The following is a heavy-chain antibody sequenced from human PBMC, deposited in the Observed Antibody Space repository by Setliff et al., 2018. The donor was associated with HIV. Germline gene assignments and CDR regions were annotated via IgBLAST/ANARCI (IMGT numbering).Heavy chain of an antibody. Sequence: PSETLSLTCAVYGGSLSGYHWSWIRQSPEKGLEWIGEINHSGSTNYNPSLKSRVTISVDTSKNQFSLKLTSVTAADTAVYYCARRVPYGGFDYWGQGTLVTVSS. CDR1: GGSLSGYH. D-gene: IGHD1-1*01. J-gene: IGHJ4*02. V-gene: IGHV4-34*01. CDR2: INHSGST. CDR3: ARRVPYGGFDY.